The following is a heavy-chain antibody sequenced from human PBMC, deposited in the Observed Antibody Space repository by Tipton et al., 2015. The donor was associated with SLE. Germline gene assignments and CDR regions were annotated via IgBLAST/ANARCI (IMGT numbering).Heavy chain of an antibody. D-gene: IGHD3-22*01. J-gene: IGHJ3*02. CDR1: GGSISSYY. CDR2: IYYSGST. CDR3: ARHGRRDYYDSSGYYTAPAFDI. Sequence: TLSLTCTVSGGSISSYYWSWIRQPPGKGLEWIGYIYYSGSTNYNPSLQSRVTISVDTSKNQFSLKLSSVTAADTAVYYCARHGRRDYYDSSGYYTAPAFDIWGQGTMVTVSS. V-gene: IGHV4-59*08.